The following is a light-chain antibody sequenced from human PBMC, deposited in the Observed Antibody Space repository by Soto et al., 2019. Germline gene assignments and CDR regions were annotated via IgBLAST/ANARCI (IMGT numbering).Light chain of an antibody. CDR3: QQYNSYSPSCP. V-gene: IGKV1-5*01. Sequence: DIQMTQSPSTLSASVGDRVTITCRASQSISIWLAWYQQKPGKAPKLLIHDASSLESGVTSRFSGCGPGTEFSLTISFLQPDEFASYYGQQYNSYSPSCPFGQGNKREIK. CDR1: QSISIW. CDR2: DAS. J-gene: IGKJ2*02.